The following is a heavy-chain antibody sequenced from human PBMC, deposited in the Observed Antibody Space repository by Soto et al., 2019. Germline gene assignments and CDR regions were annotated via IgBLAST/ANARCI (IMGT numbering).Heavy chain of an antibody. V-gene: IGHV4-4*02. CDR3: ARCSYGFGYY. CDR2: IYHSGST. CDR1: GGYISSRSW. Sequence: SVPLSLTCAVAGGYISSRSWWRRVRQPPGKGLEWIGEIYHSGSTNYNPSLKSRVTISVDKSKNQFSLKLSSVTAADTAVYYCARCSYGFGYYWGQGTLVTVSS. J-gene: IGHJ4*02. D-gene: IGHD5-18*01.